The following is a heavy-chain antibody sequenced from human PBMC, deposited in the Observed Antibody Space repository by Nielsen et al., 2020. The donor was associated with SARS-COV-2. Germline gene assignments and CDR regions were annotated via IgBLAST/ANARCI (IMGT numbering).Heavy chain of an antibody. Sequence: WIRQPPGKGLEWIGYIYYSGSTNYNPSLKSRVTISVDTSKNQFSLKLSSVTAADTAVYYCARVPAGTDYWGQGTLVTVSS. CDR2: IYYSGST. D-gene: IGHD2-2*01. V-gene: IGHV4-59*12. J-gene: IGHJ4*02. CDR3: ARVPAGTDY.